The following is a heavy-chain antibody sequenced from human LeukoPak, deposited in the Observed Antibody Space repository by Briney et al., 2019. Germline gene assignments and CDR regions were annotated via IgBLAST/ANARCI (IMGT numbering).Heavy chain of an antibody. V-gene: IGHV1-18*01. Sequence: ASVEVSCKASGYTFTSYGISWVRQAPGQGLEWMGWISAYNGNTNYAQKLQGRVTMTTDTSTSTAYMELRSLRSDDTAVYYCARANHYYGPGSYRPRFDYWGQGTLVTVSS. CDR3: ARANHYYGPGSYRPRFDY. CDR1: GYTFTSYG. CDR2: ISAYNGNT. D-gene: IGHD3-10*01. J-gene: IGHJ4*02.